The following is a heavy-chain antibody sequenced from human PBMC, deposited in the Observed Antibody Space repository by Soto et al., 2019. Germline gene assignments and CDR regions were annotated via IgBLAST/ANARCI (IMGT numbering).Heavy chain of an antibody. CDR1: GYTFTTYT. V-gene: IGHV1-3*01. J-gene: IGHJ5*02. CDR2: INAGNGDT. CDR3: ARGPPRNWFDP. Sequence: VASVKVSCKASGYTFTTYTMHWVRQAPGQRLEWMGWINAGNGDTKYSQKFQGRVTITRDTSASTAYMELSSLRSEDTAIYYCARGPPRNWFDPWGQGTLVTVSS.